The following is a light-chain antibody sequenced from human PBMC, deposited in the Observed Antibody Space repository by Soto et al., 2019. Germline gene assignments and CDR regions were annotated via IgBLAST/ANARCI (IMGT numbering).Light chain of an antibody. J-gene: IGKJ5*01. CDR1: QSVTSSY. V-gene: IGKV3D-15*01. Sequence: EIVMTQSPATLSVSPGQRATLSCRASQSVTSSYLVWYQQKPGQAPRLLIYDASTRATGTPARFSGSGSGTKFTLSISSLQSEDFAVYYCQQYNNWPITFGQGTLLEI. CDR3: QQYNNWPIT. CDR2: DAS.